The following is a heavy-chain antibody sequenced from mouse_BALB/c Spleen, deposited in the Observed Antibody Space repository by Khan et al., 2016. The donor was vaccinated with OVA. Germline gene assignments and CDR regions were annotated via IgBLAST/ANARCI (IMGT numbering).Heavy chain of an antibody. CDR3: GRGTEDYDCFDY. D-gene: IGHD1-1*02. CDR2: IHTGGGYP. J-gene: IGHJ2*01. V-gene: IGHV1-63*02. CDR1: GYTFTDYS. Sequence: QVKLLQSRTELKRPGASVKMSCKAAGYTFTDYSIHWVKQSPGHGLEWMGGIHTGGGYPDYDENFKVRTTLTADASSSTAYLQLNNLTSEDSAMDYCGRGTEDYDCFDYWGQGTTLTVS.